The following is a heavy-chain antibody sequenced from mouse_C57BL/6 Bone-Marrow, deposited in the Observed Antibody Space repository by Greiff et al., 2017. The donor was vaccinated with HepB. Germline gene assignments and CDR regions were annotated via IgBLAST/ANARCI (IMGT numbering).Heavy chain of an antibody. D-gene: IGHD2-4*01. CDR2: IDPNSGGT. CDR1: GYTFTSYW. CDR3: ARRVYYDYDVNRAWFAY. J-gene: IGHJ3*01. V-gene: IGHV1-72*01. Sequence: QVQLKQSGAELVKPGASVKLSCKASGYTFTSYWMHWVKQRPGRGLEWIGRIDPNSGGTKYNEKFKSKATLTVDKPSSTAYMQLSSLTSEDSAVYYCARRVYYDYDVNRAWFAYWGQGTLVTVSA.